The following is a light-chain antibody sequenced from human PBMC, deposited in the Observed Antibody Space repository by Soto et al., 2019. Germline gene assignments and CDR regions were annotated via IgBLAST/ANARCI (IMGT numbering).Light chain of an antibody. V-gene: IGKV1-12*01. J-gene: IGKJ3*01. Sequence: DIQMPQSPSSVSASVGDRVTITCRASQGFSRWLAWYQQKPGKAPNLLIYASSTLYSGVPSRFSGRGSGTDFTLTISSLQPEDFATYYCQQAESFPLTFGPGTKVDFK. CDR3: QQAESFPLT. CDR2: ASS. CDR1: QGFSRW.